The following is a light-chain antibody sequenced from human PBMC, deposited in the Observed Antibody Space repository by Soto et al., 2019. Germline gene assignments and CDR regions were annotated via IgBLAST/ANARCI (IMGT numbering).Light chain of an antibody. Sequence: QSALTQPASVSGSPGQSITISCTGTSSDVGAYDFVSWYQQRPGKAPKFMIYEVSNRPSGVSDRFSASKSGNTAYLTISGLQAEDEAEYFCSSYSNTRPVVFGPGTKLTVL. CDR2: EVS. J-gene: IGLJ1*01. CDR1: SSDVGAYDF. CDR3: SSYSNTRPVV. V-gene: IGLV2-14*01.